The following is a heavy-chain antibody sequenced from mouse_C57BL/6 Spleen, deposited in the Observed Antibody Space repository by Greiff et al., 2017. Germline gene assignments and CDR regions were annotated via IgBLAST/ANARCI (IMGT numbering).Heavy chain of an antibody. CDR1: GYTFTDYE. D-gene: IGHD2-3*01. V-gene: IGHV1-15*01. CDR3: TDDGFDY. Sequence: SGAELVRPGASVTLSCKASGYTFTDYEMHWVKQTPVHGLEWIGAIDPETGGTAYNQKFKGKAILTADKSSSTAYMELRSLTSEDSAVYYCTDDGFDYWGQGTTLTVSS. J-gene: IGHJ2*01. CDR2: IDPETGGT.